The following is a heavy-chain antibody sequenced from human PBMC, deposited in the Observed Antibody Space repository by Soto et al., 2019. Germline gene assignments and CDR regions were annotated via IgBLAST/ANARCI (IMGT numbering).Heavy chain of an antibody. CDR1: GYTLTELS. Sequence: ASVKVSCKVSGYTLTELSMHWVRQAPGKGLEWMGGFDPEDGETIYAQKFQGRVTMTEDTSTDTAYMELSSLRSEDTAVYYCATAPMTTRPFDIWGQGTMVTVSS. J-gene: IGHJ3*02. D-gene: IGHD4-17*01. CDR2: FDPEDGET. V-gene: IGHV1-24*01. CDR3: ATAPMTTRPFDI.